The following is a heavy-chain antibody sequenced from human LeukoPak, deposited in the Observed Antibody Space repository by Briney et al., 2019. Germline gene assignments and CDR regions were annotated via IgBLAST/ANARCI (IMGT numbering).Heavy chain of an antibody. J-gene: IGHJ4*02. V-gene: IGHV1-46*01. D-gene: IGHD6-6*01. CDR3: ARDSRGSSSLYYFDY. CDR2: INPSGGST. Sequence: ASVKVSCKASGYTFTSYYMHWVRQAPGQGLEWMGIINPSGGSTSYAQKFQRRVTMTRDTSTSTVYMELSSLRSEDTAVYYCARDSRGSSSLYYFDYWGQGTLVTVSS. CDR1: GYTFTSYY.